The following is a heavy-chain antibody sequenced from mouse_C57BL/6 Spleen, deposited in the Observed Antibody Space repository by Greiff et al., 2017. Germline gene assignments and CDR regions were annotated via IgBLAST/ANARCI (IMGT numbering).Heavy chain of an antibody. CDR2: INPNNGGT. D-gene: IGHD1-1*01. J-gene: IGHJ4*01. CDR1: GYTFTDYN. CDR3: ARGRGSSYEGYAMDY. V-gene: IGHV1-18*01. Sequence: EVQLQESGPELVKPGASVKIPCKASGYTFTDYNMDWVKQSHGKSLEWIGDINPNNGGTIYNQKFKGKATLTVDKSSSTAYMELRSLTSEDTAVYYCARGRGSSYEGYAMDYWGQGTSVTVSS.